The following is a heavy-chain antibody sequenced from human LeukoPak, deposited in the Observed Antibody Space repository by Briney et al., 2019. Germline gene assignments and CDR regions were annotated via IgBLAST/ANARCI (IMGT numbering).Heavy chain of an antibody. Sequence: GASVKVSCKASGYTFTGYYMHWVRQAPGQGLEWMGWINPNSGGTNYAQKFQGWVTMTRDTSINTAYMELSRLRSDDTAVYYCARGYYDSSGYYNYFDYWGQGTLVTVSS. CDR2: INPNSGGT. J-gene: IGHJ4*02. D-gene: IGHD3-22*01. CDR1: GYTFTGYY. V-gene: IGHV1-2*04. CDR3: ARGYYDSSGYYNYFDY.